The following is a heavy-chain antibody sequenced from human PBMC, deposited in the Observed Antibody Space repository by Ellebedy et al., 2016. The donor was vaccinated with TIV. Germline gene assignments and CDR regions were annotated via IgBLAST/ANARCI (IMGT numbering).Heavy chain of an antibody. Sequence: ASVKVSCKASGGTFSSYAISWVRQAPGQGLEWMGGIIPIFGTANYAQKFQGRVTITADESTSTAYMELSSMRAEDTAVYYCARGGSGSYYRAYYYGMDVWGQGTTVTVSS. CDR3: ARGGSGSYYRAYYYGMDV. CDR2: IIPIFGTA. D-gene: IGHD3-10*01. CDR1: GGTFSSYA. J-gene: IGHJ6*02. V-gene: IGHV1-69*13.